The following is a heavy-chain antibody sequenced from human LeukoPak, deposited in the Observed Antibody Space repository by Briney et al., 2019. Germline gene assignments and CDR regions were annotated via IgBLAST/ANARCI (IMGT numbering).Heavy chain of an antibody. J-gene: IGHJ4*02. Sequence: GGSLRLSCAASGFTFSSYAMSWVRQAPGKGLEWVSAISGSGGSTYYADSVKGRFTISRDNSKNTLYLQMNSLRAEDTAVYYCARSGSSSWSYFDYWGQGTLVTVSS. CDR1: GFTFSSYA. V-gene: IGHV3-23*01. D-gene: IGHD6-13*01. CDR3: ARSGSSSWSYFDY. CDR2: ISGSGGST.